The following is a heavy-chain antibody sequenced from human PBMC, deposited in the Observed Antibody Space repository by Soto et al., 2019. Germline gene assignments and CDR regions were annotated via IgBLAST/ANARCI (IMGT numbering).Heavy chain of an antibody. CDR2: IYYSGST. V-gene: IGHV4-39*01. CDR3: ARGPDIVVVPAETGRSVFDY. CDR1: GGSISSSSYY. D-gene: IGHD2-2*01. Sequence: PSETLSLTCTVSGGSISSSSYYWGWIRQPPGKGLEWIGSIYYSGSTYYNPSLKSRVTISVDTSKNQFSLKLSSVTAADTAVYYCARGPDIVVVPAETGRSVFDYWGQGTLVTVSS. J-gene: IGHJ4*02.